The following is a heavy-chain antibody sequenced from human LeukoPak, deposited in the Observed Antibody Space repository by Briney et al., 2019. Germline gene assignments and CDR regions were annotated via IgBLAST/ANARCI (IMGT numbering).Heavy chain of an antibody. J-gene: IGHJ5*02. CDR3: ARDAPHIRMVRGAVEWFDP. V-gene: IGHV1-46*01. D-gene: IGHD3-10*01. Sequence: GASVNVSCKASGYTFTSYYMHWVRQAPGQGLEWMGIINPSVGSTSYAQKFQGRVTMTRDTSTSTVYMELSSLRSEDTAVYYCARDAPHIRMVRGAVEWFDPWGQGTLVTVSS. CDR1: GYTFTSYY. CDR2: INPSVGST.